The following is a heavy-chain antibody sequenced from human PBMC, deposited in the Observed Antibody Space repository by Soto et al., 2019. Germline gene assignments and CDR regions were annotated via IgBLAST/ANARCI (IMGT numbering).Heavy chain of an antibody. CDR3: ARSMGNSGYAF. CDR2: ISSSSSYI. D-gene: IGHD5-12*01. CDR1: GFTFSSYS. V-gene: IGHV3-21*01. J-gene: IGHJ4*02. Sequence: GGSLRLSCAASGFTFSSYSMNWVRQAPGKGLEWVSSISSSSSYIYYADSVKGRLTISRDNAKNSLYLQMNSLRAEDTAVYYCARSMGNSGYAFGGQGTLVTVSS.